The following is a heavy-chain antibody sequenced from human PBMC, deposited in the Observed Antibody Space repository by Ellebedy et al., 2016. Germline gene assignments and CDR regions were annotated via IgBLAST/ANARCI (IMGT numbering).Heavy chain of an antibody. CDR2: ISATGI. Sequence: GGSLRLXXEASGFTFSYHIFNWVRQAPGKGLEWVAHISATGIYYTDSVKGRFTISRDDAKDSLYLQMNSLRVEDTAVYYCARGGGYSFDSWWYPDVWGRGTLVTVSS. D-gene: IGHD5-12*01. CDR1: GFTFSYHI. CDR3: ARGGGYSFDSWWYPDV. J-gene: IGHJ2*01. V-gene: IGHV3-48*04.